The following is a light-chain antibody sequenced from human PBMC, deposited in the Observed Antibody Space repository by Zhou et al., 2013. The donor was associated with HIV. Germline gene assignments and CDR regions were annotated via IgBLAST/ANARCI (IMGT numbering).Light chain of an antibody. CDR1: QSISGT. J-gene: IGKJ2*01. CDR3: QQYATSTPT. V-gene: IGKV3-15*01. CDR2: GAS. Sequence: EIVMTQSPATLSVSPGERATLSCRASQSISGTLAWYQQKPGQAPRLLIHGASTRATGVPARFSGSGSGTEFTLIINGLEPEDYAVFYCQQYATSTPTFGQGTKLEIK.